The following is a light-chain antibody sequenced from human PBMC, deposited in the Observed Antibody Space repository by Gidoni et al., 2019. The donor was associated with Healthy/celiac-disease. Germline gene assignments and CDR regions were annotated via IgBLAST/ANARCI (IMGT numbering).Light chain of an antibody. CDR1: QSISSS. J-gene: IGKJ1*01. CDR2: AAS. V-gene: IGKV1-39*01. CDR3: QQSYSTPPT. Sequence: DIQMTQSPSSLSASVGDRVTITCRASQSISSSLNWYQQKPGKAPKLLIYAASSLQSGVPSRFSGSGSATDFTLTISILQPEDFATYYCQQSYSTPPTFXPXTKVELK.